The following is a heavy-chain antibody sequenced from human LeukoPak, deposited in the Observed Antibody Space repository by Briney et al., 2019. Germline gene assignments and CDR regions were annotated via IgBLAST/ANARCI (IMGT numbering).Heavy chain of an antibody. J-gene: IGHJ3*02. CDR2: IYYSGST. D-gene: IGHD4-17*01. CDR3: ARDSRGDYGGDDAFDI. Sequence: SETLSLTCTVSGGSISSSSYYWGWIRQPPGKGLEWIGSIYYSGSTYYNPSLKSRVTISVDTSKNQFSLKLSSVTAADTAVYYCARDSRGDYGGDDAFDIWGQGTMVTVSS. CDR1: GGSISSSSYY. V-gene: IGHV4-39*07.